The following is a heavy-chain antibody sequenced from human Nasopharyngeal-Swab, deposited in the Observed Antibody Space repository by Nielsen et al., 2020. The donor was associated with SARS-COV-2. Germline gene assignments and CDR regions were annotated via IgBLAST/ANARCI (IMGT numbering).Heavy chain of an antibody. CDR2: IWYDGSNK. Sequence: GGSLRLSCAAAGFTFSSYSMNWVRQAPGKGLEWVAVIWYDGSNKYYADSVKGRFTISRDNSKNTLYLQMNSLRAEDTAVYYCARDIDDYVWGSYFDYWGQGTRVTVSS. CDR1: GFTFSSYS. D-gene: IGHD3-16*01. V-gene: IGHV3-33*08. J-gene: IGHJ4*02. CDR3: ARDIDDYVWGSYFDY.